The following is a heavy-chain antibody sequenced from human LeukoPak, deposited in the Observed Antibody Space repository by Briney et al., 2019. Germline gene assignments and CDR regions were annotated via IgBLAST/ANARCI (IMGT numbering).Heavy chain of an antibody. Sequence: ASVKVSCKASGYTFTSYYMHWVRQAPGQGLEWMGIINPSGGGTSYAQKFQGRVTMTRDTSTSTVYMELSSLRSEDTAVYYCARAPIAAAGKTGWFDPWGQGTLVTVSS. CDR3: ARAPIAAAGKTGWFDP. D-gene: IGHD6-13*01. J-gene: IGHJ5*02. V-gene: IGHV1-46*01. CDR2: INPSGGGT. CDR1: GYTFTSYY.